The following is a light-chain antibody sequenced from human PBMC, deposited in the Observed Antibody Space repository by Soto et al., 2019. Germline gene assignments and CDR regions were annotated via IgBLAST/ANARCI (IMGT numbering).Light chain of an antibody. J-gene: IGKJ4*01. V-gene: IGKV3-20*01. Sequence: EIVLTQSPGTLSLSPGERATLSCRASQSVSSSYLAWYQQKPGQAPRLLIYGASSRATGIPDRFSGSGSVTDFALTISRLEPEDFAVYYCQQYGGSPKGLTFGGGTKVEIK. CDR3: QQYGGSPKGLT. CDR1: QSVSSSY. CDR2: GAS.